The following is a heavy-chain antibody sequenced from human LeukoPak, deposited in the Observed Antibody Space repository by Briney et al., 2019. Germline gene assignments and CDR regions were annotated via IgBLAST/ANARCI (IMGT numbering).Heavy chain of an antibody. D-gene: IGHD3-22*01. CDR1: GGAVTGSTYY. V-gene: IGHV4-39*01. Sequence: SETLSLTCNVSGGAVTGSTYYWAWIRQPPGKGLEWIGNMYYSGSTYYNPSLKSRVTISVDTSKNQFSLKLSSVTAADTATYHCARHYYDNTGYYYLDYWGQGTLVTVSS. J-gene: IGHJ4*02. CDR3: ARHYYDNTGYYYLDY. CDR2: MYYSGST.